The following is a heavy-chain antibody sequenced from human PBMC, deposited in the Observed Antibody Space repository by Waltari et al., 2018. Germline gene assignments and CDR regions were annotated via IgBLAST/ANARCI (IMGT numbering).Heavy chain of an antibody. CDR3: ARAFHSSGQTNYYYGMDV. CDR1: GYTFTSYD. CDR2: MNPNRGNT. Sequence: QVQLVQSGAEVKKPGASVKVSCKASGYTFTSYDINWVRQATGQGLEWMGWMNPNRGNTGHTQKFQGKVTMTSNTSISTAYMELSSLRSEDTAVYYCARAFHSSGQTNYYYGMDVWGQGTTVTVSS. V-gene: IGHV1-8*01. D-gene: IGHD6-19*01. J-gene: IGHJ6*02.